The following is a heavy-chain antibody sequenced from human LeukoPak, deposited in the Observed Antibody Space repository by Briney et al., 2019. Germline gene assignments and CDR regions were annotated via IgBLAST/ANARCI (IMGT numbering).Heavy chain of an antibody. D-gene: IGHD2-15*01. Sequence: PGGSLRLSCAASGFTFSRHWMYWVRQAPGKGLEWVANIKQDGSAKPYVDSVKGRFTISRDNAKNSLFLQMKSLRAEDTAVYYCARDNGWSADFWGRGTLVTVSS. J-gene: IGHJ4*02. CDR3: ARDNGWSADF. V-gene: IGHV3-7*03. CDR2: IKQDGSAK. CDR1: GFTFSRHW.